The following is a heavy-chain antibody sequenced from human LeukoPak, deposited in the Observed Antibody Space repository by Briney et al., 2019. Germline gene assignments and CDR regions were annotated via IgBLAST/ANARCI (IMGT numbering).Heavy chain of an antibody. CDR2: INHSGST. V-gene: IGHV4-34*01. Sequence: SETLSLTCAVYGGSFSGYYWSWIRQPPGKGLELIGEINHSGSTNYNPSLKSRVTISGDTSKKQFSLKLSSVTAADTAVYYCARGGGVADFDYWGQGTLVTVSS. CDR1: GGSFSGYY. J-gene: IGHJ4*02. D-gene: IGHD5-12*01. CDR3: ARGGGVADFDY.